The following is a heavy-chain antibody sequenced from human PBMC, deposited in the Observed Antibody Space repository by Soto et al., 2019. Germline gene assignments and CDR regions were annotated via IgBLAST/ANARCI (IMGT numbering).Heavy chain of an antibody. CDR1: GYTFTRYG. CDR3: AKNGQPPYYYYGMDV. D-gene: IGHD2-8*01. CDR2: ISGYNGDT. V-gene: IGHV1-18*01. J-gene: IGHJ6*02. Sequence: QGQLVQSGAEVKKPGASVKVSCKASGYTFTRYGTSWMRQAPGQGLEWMGWISGYNGDTNYAQKFQGRVTMTIDTSTLTTYMELRSLTSDDTAVYYCAKNGQPPYYYYGMDVWGQGTTVTVSS.